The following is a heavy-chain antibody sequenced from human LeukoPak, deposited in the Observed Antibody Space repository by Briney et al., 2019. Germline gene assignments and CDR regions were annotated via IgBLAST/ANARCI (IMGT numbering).Heavy chain of an antibody. CDR2: IYYSGST. V-gene: IGHV4-39*01. Sequence: SGTLSLTCIVSGGSISSSSYYWGWIRQPPGKGLEWIGSIYYSGSTYYNPSLKSRVTISVDTSKNQFSLKLSSVTAADTAVYYCARLGPVEMATIALDYWGQGTLVTVSS. D-gene: IGHD5-24*01. CDR1: GGSISSSSYY. CDR3: ARLGPVEMATIALDY. J-gene: IGHJ4*02.